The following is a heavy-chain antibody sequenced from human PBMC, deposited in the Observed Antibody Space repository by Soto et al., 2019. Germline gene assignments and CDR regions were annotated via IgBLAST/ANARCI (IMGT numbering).Heavy chain of an antibody. D-gene: IGHD2-8*01. CDR1: RFTFGDYG. CDR3: AKDMAGMGAFDM. CDR2: ISWNGGNI. Sequence: GGSLRLSCAASRFTFGDYGMHWVRQVSGKGPEWVSGISWNGGNIGYADSVKGRFTISRDNAKSSLYLQMDSLRVEDTALYYCAKDMAGMGAFDMWGQGTMVTVSS. V-gene: IGHV3-9*01. J-gene: IGHJ3*02.